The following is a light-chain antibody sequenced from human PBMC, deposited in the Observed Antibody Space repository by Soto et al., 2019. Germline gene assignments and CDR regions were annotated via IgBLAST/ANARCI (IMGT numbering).Light chain of an antibody. V-gene: IGLV2-14*01. CDR3: SSYSSSSALDVI. J-gene: IGLJ2*01. Sequence: QSALAQPASVSGSPGQSITISCAGTNRDVGGYNYVSWYQQYPGKAPKLIIYEVTYRPSGVSNRFSGSKSGNTASLTIFGLQAEDEADYYCSSYSSSSALDVIFGGGTKVTVL. CDR2: EVT. CDR1: NRDVGGYNY.